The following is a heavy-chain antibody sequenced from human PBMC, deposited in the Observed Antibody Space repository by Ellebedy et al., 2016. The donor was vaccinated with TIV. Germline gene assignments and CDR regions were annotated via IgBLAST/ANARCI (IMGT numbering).Heavy chain of an antibody. Sequence: GESLKISCVASGFTFSNHWMNWVRQAPGKGLEWVSAISGSGGSTYYADSVKGRFTISRDNSKNTLYLQMNSLRAEDTAVYYCARRPYSSGYHIMDVWGQGTTVTVSS. J-gene: IGHJ6*02. CDR3: ARRPYSSGYHIMDV. CDR2: ISGSGGST. V-gene: IGHV3-23*01. CDR1: GFTFSNHW. D-gene: IGHD3-22*01.